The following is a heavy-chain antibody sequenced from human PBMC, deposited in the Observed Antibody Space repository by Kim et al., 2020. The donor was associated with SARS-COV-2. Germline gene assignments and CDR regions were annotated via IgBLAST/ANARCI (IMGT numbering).Heavy chain of an antibody. Sequence: VNGRFTISRDTAKTSLYLQMNSLRAEDTALYYCAKDIGIEMATITGAFDYWGQGTLVTVSS. CDR3: AKDIGIEMATITGAFDY. J-gene: IGHJ4*02. D-gene: IGHD5-12*01. V-gene: IGHV3-9*01.